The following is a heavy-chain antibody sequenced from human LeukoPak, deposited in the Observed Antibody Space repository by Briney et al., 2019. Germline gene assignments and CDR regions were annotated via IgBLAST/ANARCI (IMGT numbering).Heavy chain of an antibody. CDR1: GGSISSSNW. CDR3: ARSRLGILGVVITNWFDP. V-gene: IGHV4-4*02. CDR2: IYHSGST. J-gene: IGHJ5*02. Sequence: SETLSLTCAVSGGSISSSNWWSWVRQPPGKGLEWIGEIYHSGSTNYNPSLKSRVTISVDKSKNQFSLKLSSVTAADTAVYYCARSRLGILGVVITNWFDPWGQGTLVTVSS. D-gene: IGHD3-3*01.